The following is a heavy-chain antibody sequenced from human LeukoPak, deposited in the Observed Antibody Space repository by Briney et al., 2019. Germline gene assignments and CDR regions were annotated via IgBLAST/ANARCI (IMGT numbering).Heavy chain of an antibody. CDR3: ATGGSTYGY. CDR2: IKQDGSDK. Sequence: GGSLRLSCTASGFTFRNYWMTWVRQAPGKGLEWVANIKQDGSDKYYVDSVKGRFTISRDNAKNSLYLQLNSLRAEDTAVYYCATGGSTYGYWGQGTLVTVSS. CDR1: GFTFRNYW. V-gene: IGHV3-7*02. J-gene: IGHJ4*02. D-gene: IGHD1-26*01.